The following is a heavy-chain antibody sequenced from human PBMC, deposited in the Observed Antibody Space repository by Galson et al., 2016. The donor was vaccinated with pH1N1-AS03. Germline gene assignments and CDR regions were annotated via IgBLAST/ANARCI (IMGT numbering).Heavy chain of an antibody. D-gene: IGHD3-22*01. Sequence: QSGAEVKKPGDSLKISCKSSGYGFNGYWTGWVRQMPGKGLEWMGIIFPGDSDTRYSPPFQGQVTISADKSTRTTYLQLRSLKASDTAIYYCARPAHYDSSGRDALDVWGQGTMLIVSS. J-gene: IGHJ3*01. CDR3: ARPAHYDSSGRDALDV. V-gene: IGHV5-51*03. CDR2: IFPGDSDT. CDR1: GYGFNGYW.